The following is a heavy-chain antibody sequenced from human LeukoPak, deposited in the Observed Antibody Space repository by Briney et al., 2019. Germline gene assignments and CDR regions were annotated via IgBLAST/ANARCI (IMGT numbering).Heavy chain of an antibody. D-gene: IGHD5-12*01. Sequence: SETLSLTCTVSGGSISSYYWSWIRQPPGKGLEWIGYIYYGGSTNYNPSLKRRVTISLDTSKSQFSLKLRSVTAADTAVYYCARSGLDSRYYFGMDVWGQGTTVTVSS. J-gene: IGHJ6*02. CDR1: GGSISSYY. CDR2: IYYGGST. CDR3: ARSGLDSRYYFGMDV. V-gene: IGHV4-59*01.